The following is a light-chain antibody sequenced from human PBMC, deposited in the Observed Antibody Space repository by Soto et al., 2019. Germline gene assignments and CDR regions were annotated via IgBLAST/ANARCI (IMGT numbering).Light chain of an antibody. CDR1: SSDVGGYNY. V-gene: IGLV2-14*03. CDR2: DVN. CDR3: SSYTSTSTLAI. J-gene: IGLJ2*01. Sequence: QAVLTQPASVSGSAGRSITISCTGTSSDVGGYNYVSWYQQQPGKAPKLMIYDVNNRPSGVSNRFSGSKSGNTASLTISGLQAEDEAYYYCSSYTSTSTLAIFGGGTKLTV.